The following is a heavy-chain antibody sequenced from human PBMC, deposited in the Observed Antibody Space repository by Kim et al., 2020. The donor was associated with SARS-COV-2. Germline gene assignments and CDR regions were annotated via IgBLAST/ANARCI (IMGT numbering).Heavy chain of an antibody. Sequence: GGSLRLSCAASGFTVSSNYMSWVRQAPGKGLEWVSVICSGGSTYYADSVKGRFTISRDNSNNTLYLQMNSLRAEDTAVYYCARGQYYDFWSGYLSGGMDVWGQGTTVTVSS. V-gene: IGHV3-66*01. D-gene: IGHD3-3*01. CDR1: GFTVSSNY. CDR2: ICSGGST. CDR3: ARGQYYDFWSGYLSGGMDV. J-gene: IGHJ6*02.